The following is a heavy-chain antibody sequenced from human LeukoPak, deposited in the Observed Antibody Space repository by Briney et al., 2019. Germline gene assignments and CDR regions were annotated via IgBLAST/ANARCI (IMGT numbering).Heavy chain of an antibody. J-gene: IGHJ4*02. CDR1: GFTFSSYA. Sequence: PGGSLRLSCAASGFTFSSYAMGWVRQAPGKGLEWISAITSGGGSTYHADSVKGRFTISRDNSRNTLYAQMDSLRVEDTAVYYCAKGSSSSRPYYFDYWGQGTLVTVSS. CDR3: AKGSSSSRPYYFDY. D-gene: IGHD6-6*01. V-gene: IGHV3-23*01. CDR2: ITSGGGST.